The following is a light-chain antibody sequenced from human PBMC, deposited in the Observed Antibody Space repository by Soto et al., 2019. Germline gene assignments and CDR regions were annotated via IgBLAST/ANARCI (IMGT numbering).Light chain of an antibody. Sequence: EIVMTQSPVTLSVSPGERATLSCTASQSVNNNVAWYQQKPGHTPRLLIYSASIGATGTPARFSGSGSGSDFTLTIRSMQSEDFAAYYCQQYNKRPLTFGPGTKVDIK. CDR2: SAS. J-gene: IGKJ3*01. CDR1: QSVNNN. CDR3: QQYNKRPLT. V-gene: IGKV3-15*01.